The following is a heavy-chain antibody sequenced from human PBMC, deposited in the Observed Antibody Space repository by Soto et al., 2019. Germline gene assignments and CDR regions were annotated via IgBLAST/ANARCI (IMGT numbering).Heavy chain of an antibody. D-gene: IGHD2-2*01. Sequence: QVQLQESGPGLVEPSPTLSLTCSVSGGSISSGDDYGSWILQPPGKGLEWIGYMFYVGATYYNPSRKSRVTISVDTSKTQFSLKLSSVTAADTAVYHCARVVRFCSSPSCRGRNWFDPWGQGTLVTVTS. V-gene: IGHV4-30-4*01. CDR1: GGSISSGDDY. CDR3: ARVVRFCSSPSCRGRNWFDP. J-gene: IGHJ5*02. CDR2: MFYVGAT.